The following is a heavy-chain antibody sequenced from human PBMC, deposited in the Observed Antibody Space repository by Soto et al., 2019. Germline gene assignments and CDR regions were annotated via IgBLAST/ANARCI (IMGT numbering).Heavy chain of an antibody. CDR3: ARGGSEQLVLYYYYGMDV. Sequence: TLSLTCAVYGGSFSGYYWSWIRQPPGKGLEWIGEINHSGSTNYNPSLKSRVTISVDTSKNQFSLKLSSVTAADTAVYYCARGGSEQLVLYYYYGMDVWGQGTTVTVSS. CDR2: INHSGST. CDR1: GGSFSGYY. J-gene: IGHJ6*02. V-gene: IGHV4-34*01. D-gene: IGHD6-6*01.